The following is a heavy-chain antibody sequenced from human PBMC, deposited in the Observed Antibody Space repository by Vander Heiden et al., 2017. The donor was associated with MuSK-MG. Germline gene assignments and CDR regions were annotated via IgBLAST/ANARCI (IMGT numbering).Heavy chain of an antibody. J-gene: IGHJ4*02. V-gene: IGHV4-4*02. Sequence: QVQLQESGPGLVKPSGALSLTCAVPGGSISSSYWMSWVRQAPGKGLEWIGEIYPSGSTNYNPPLKRRVTISVDKSKNQFSLKLSSVTAAENAVYYCARLAGSGSYLPYYFDYWGQGTLVTVSS. D-gene: IGHD3-10*01. CDR2: IYPSGST. CDR1: GGSISSSYW. CDR3: ARLAGSGSYLPYYFDY.